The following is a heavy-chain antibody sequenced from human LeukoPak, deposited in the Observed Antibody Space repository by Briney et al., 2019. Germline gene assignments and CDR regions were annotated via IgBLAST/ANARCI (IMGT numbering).Heavy chain of an antibody. Sequence: SETLSLTCTVSGGSISSYYWSWIRQPAGKGLEWIGRVYTSGSTNYNPSLKSRVTMSVDTSKNQFSLKLSSVTAADTAVYYCARGQWELQPFDYWGQGTLVTVAS. CDR1: GGSISSYY. D-gene: IGHD1-26*01. CDR2: VYTSGST. CDR3: ARGQWELQPFDY. J-gene: IGHJ4*02. V-gene: IGHV4-4*07.